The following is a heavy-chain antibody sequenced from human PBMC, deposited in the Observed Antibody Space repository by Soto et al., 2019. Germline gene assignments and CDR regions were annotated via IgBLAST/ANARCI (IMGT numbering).Heavy chain of an antibody. D-gene: IGHD3-22*01. Sequence: QVQLVESGGGVVQPGRSLRLSCAASGFTFSSYAMHWVRQAPGKGLEWVAVISYDGSNKYYADSVKGRFNISRDNSKNTLYLQMNSLRAEDTAVDYCARSTYYYDSSGAAFDYWGQGTLVTVSS. CDR2: ISYDGSNK. CDR3: ARSTYYYDSSGAAFDY. V-gene: IGHV3-30-3*01. CDR1: GFTFSSYA. J-gene: IGHJ4*02.